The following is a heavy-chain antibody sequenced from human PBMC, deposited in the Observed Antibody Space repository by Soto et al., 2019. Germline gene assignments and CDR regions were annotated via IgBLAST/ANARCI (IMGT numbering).Heavy chain of an antibody. CDR1: GYTLTELS. Sequence: GASVKVSCKVSGYTLTELSMHWVRQAPGKGLDWMGGFDPEDGETIYAQKFQGRVTMTEDTSTDTAYMELSSLRSEDTAVYYCATVRSWATPYYYYCYGMDVWGQGTTVTVSS. CDR3: ATVRSWATPYYYYCYGMDV. J-gene: IGHJ6*02. D-gene: IGHD3-16*01. V-gene: IGHV1-24*01. CDR2: FDPEDGET.